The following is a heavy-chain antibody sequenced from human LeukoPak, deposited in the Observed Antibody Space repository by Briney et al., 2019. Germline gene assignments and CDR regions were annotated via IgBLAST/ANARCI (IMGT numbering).Heavy chain of an antibody. CDR2: INHRGST. J-gene: IGHJ5*02. CDR3: ARGKRPLLWFGEVLRSPLTNNWFDH. Sequence: SETLSLTCAVYGGSFSGYYWRWIRQPPGKGVEWIGEINHRGSTNYNPPPTSRVTISVDTSKNHFSLKLSSVTAADTAVYYCARGKRPLLWFGEVLRSPLTNNWFDHWGQGTLVTVSS. V-gene: IGHV4-34*01. CDR1: GGSFSGYY. D-gene: IGHD3-10*01.